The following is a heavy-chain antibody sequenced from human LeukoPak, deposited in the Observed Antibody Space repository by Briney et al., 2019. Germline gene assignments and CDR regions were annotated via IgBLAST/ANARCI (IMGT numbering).Heavy chain of an antibody. Sequence: PSETLSLTCAVSGASISSGGYSWSWIRQPPGKGLEWIGYIYHSGSTYYNPSLKSRVTISVDRSKNQFSLKLSSVTAADTAVYYCARDDLDTAMVSRGMDVWGQGTTVTVSS. J-gene: IGHJ6*02. V-gene: IGHV4-30-2*01. CDR1: GASISSGGYS. CDR3: ARDDLDTAMVSRGMDV. D-gene: IGHD5-18*01. CDR2: IYHSGST.